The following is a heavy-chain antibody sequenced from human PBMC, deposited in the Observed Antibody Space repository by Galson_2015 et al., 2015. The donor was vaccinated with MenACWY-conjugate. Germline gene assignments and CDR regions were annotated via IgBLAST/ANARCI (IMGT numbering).Heavy chain of an antibody. Sequence: SLRLSCAASGFTFTSHWMHWVRQVPGKGLVWVSRISRDGTSTTYADSVKGRFTISRDNAKNTLYLQMSSLRVEDTAMYYCVRDRGDTVAVIPADYFDYWGQGTLVTVSS. CDR3: VRDRGDTVAVIPADYFDY. J-gene: IGHJ4*02. CDR2: ISRDGTST. V-gene: IGHV3-74*01. D-gene: IGHD2-15*01. CDR1: GFTFTSHW.